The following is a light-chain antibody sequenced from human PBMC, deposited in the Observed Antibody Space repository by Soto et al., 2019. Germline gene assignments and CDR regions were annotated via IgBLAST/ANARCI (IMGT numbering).Light chain of an antibody. CDR1: SSDVGKYDR. V-gene: IGLV2-18*02. J-gene: IGLJ1*01. Sequence: QSALTQPPSVSGSPGQSVTISCTGTSSDVGKYDRVSWYQQPPGTAPKLIIYEVTNRPSGVPARFSGSKSGNTASLTISGLQAEDEADYSCSSYTSTSRYVFGAGTKLTVL. CDR3: SSYTSTSRYV. CDR2: EVT.